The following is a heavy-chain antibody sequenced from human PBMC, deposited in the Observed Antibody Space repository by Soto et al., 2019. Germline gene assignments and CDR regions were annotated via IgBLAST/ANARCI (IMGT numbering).Heavy chain of an antibody. V-gene: IGHV4-30-4*01. CDR3: ARYTFGHDREYHYAIDV. CDR2: IFHSGSA. J-gene: IGHJ6*02. D-gene: IGHD3-10*02. CDR1: GASISSSAYY. Sequence: SETLSLTCTVSGASISSSAYYWSWVRQPPGKGLEWIGYIFHSGSAYYNPSLKSRVTISVDTTKNQFSLKLTSVTAADTAVFYCARYTFGHDREYHYAIDVWCQGTTVT.